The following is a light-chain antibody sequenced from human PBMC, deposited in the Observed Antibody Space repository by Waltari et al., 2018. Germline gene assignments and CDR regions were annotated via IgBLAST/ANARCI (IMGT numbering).Light chain of an antibody. J-gene: IGLJ3*02. CDR1: ALPMHY. CDR3: LSTDRTGTYEV. CDR2: KDT. Sequence: SYELTQSPSVSVSPGETAWIVCPGDALPMHYAYWFQQKPGQAPVLVIYKDTQRAPNIPERFSGSTTGTTVTLTISGVQPEDEADYYCLSTDRTGTYEVFGGGTRLSV. V-gene: IGLV3-25*03.